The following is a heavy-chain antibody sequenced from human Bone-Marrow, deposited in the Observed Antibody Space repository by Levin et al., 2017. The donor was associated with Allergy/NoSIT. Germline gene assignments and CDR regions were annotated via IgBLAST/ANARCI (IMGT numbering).Heavy chain of an antibody. CDR2: ISTYNGNT. J-gene: IGHJ4*02. CDR1: GYSFTNYE. Sequence: VASVKVSCKASGYSFTNYEISWVRQAPGQGLEWIGWISTYNGNTNSAHKFQGRVTMTRDTSTSTAYMELRSLRSDDTAVYYCARGRQLWSASFEHWGQGTLVTVSS. V-gene: IGHV1-18*01. D-gene: IGHD3-10*01. CDR3: ARGRQLWSASFEH.